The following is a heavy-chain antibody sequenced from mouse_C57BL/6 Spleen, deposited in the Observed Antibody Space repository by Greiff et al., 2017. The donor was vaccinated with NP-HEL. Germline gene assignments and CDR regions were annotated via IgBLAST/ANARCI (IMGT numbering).Heavy chain of an antibody. CDR1: GFTFSSYA. D-gene: IGHD2-1*01. CDR3: ALGGNGDYAMDY. J-gene: IGHJ4*01. CDR2: ISDGGSYT. Sequence: EVKLMESGGGLVKPGGSLKLSCAASGFTFSSYAMSWVRQTPEKRLEWVATISDGGSYTYYPDNVKGRFTISRDNAKNNLYLQMSHLKSEDTAMYYCALGGNGDYAMDYWGQGTSVTVSS. V-gene: IGHV5-4*03.